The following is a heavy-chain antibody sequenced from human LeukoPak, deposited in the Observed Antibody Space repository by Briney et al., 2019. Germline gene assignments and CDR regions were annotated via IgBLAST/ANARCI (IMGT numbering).Heavy chain of an antibody. D-gene: IGHD1-26*01. V-gene: IGHV4-61*02. Sequence: SETLSLTCTVSGGSISSGSYYWSWIRQPAGKGLEWIGRIYTSGSTIYNPSLKSRVTISVDTSNNQFSLKLSSVTAADTAVYYCARDQGSIVGALFYYYYGMDVWGQGTTVTVSS. CDR1: GGSISSGSYY. CDR3: ARDQGSIVGALFYYYYGMDV. J-gene: IGHJ6*02. CDR2: IYTSGST.